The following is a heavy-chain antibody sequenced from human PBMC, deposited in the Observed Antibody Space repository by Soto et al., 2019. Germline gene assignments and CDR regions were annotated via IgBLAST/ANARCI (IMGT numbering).Heavy chain of an antibody. D-gene: IGHD5-18*01. J-gene: IGHJ4*02. CDR3: ARAEDSYETEFVLVFFDF. Sequence: SETLSLTCTVSGGSISSDDYYWSWIRQPPGKGLEWVGYIDDSGTTYYNPSLKSRVTISVDTSKNQFSLKLSSVTAADTAVYYCARAEDSYETEFVLVFFDFWGQGTLVTVSS. CDR1: GGSISSDDYY. V-gene: IGHV4-30-4*01. CDR2: IDDSGTT.